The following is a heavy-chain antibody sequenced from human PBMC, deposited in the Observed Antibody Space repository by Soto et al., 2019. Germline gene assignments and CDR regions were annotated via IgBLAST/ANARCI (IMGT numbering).Heavy chain of an antibody. Sequence: GGSLRLSCAASGFTFSSYAMSWVRQAPGKGLGWVSAISGSGGSTYYADSVKGRFTISRDNSKDTLYLQMNSLRAEDTAVYYCAKDKHYDYVWGSYRFTEYFQHWGQGTLVTVSS. J-gene: IGHJ1*01. CDR2: ISGSGGST. D-gene: IGHD3-16*02. CDR1: GFTFSSYA. V-gene: IGHV3-23*01. CDR3: AKDKHYDYVWGSYRFTEYFQH.